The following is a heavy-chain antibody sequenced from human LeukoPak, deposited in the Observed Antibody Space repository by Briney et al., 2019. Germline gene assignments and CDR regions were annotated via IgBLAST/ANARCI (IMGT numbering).Heavy chain of an antibody. V-gene: IGHV3-7*03. Sequence: PGGSLRLSCAASGFTFSTYWMSWVRQVPGKGLEWVANIKQDGSEKYYVDSVKGRFTISRDNAKNSLYLQMNSLRAEDTAVYYCARVRDDFWSGYSDAFDIWGQGTMVTVSS. CDR2: IKQDGSEK. D-gene: IGHD3-3*01. J-gene: IGHJ3*02. CDR3: ARVRDDFWSGYSDAFDI. CDR1: GFTFSTYW.